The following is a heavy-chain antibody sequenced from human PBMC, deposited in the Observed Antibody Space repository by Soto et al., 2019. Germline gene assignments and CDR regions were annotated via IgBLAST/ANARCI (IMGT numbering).Heavy chain of an antibody. V-gene: IGHV1-3*01. CDR3: ARASSHYCGGDCYFDY. Sequence: GASVKVSCKASGYTFTSYAMHWVRQAPGQRLEWMGWINAGNGNTKYSQKFQGRVTITRDTSASTAYMELSSLRPEDTAVYYCARASSHYCGGDCYFDYWGQGTLVTVSS. CDR2: INAGNGNT. J-gene: IGHJ4*02. D-gene: IGHD2-21*02. CDR1: GYTFTSYA.